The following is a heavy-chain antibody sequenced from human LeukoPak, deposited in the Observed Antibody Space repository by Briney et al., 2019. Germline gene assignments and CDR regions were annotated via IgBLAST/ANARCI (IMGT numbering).Heavy chain of an antibody. J-gene: IGHJ6*02. Sequence: GGSLRLSCAASGFTFSSYSMNWVRQAPGKGLEWVSSISSSSSYIYYADSVKGRFTISRDNAKNSLYLQMNSLRAEDTAVYYCARGLYSGYDKGSYYYGMDVWGQGTTVTVSS. CDR1: GFTFSSYS. CDR3: ARGLYSGYDKGSYYYGMDV. D-gene: IGHD5-12*01. V-gene: IGHV3-21*01. CDR2: ISSSSSYI.